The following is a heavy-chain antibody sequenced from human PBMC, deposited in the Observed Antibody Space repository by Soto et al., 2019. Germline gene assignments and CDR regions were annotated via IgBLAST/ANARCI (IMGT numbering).Heavy chain of an antibody. CDR2: ISAGGNLI. CDR1: GFIFSNHA. V-gene: IGHV3-23*01. Sequence: GSLRLSCAASGFIFSNHAMSWVRQVPGKGLEWVSGISAGGNLIYYADSVRGRFTMSRDNSKNMLYLQMNSLRAEDTAVYFCAKRQGIGAAAKNFDFWGQGXRVTVYS. J-gene: IGHJ4*02. D-gene: IGHD6-13*01. CDR3: AKRQGIGAAAKNFDF.